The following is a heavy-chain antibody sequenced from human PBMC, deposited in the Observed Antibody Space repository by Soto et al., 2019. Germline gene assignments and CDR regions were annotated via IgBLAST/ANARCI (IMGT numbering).Heavy chain of an antibody. CDR2: ISYDGSNK. CDR3: AKERDGYTAYYYGMDV. D-gene: IGHD5-18*01. Sequence: QVQLVESGGGVVQPGRSLRLSCAASGFTLSSYGMHWVRQAPGKGLERVAVISYDGSNKYYADSVKGRFTISRDNSKNTLYLQMNSLRAEDTAVYYCAKERDGYTAYYYGMDVWGQGTTVTVSS. CDR1: GFTLSSYG. J-gene: IGHJ6*02. V-gene: IGHV3-30*18.